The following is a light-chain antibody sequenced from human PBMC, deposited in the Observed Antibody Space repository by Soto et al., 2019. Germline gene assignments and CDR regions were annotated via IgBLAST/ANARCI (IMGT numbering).Light chain of an antibody. Sequence: EIVLTQSPGTLSLSPGERATLSCRASQSVSSYLAWYQQKPGQAPRLLIYDASNRATGIPARFSGTGSGTDFTLTINNLEPEDLAVYYCQVRTNWSIAFGRGTRLESK. CDR3: QVRTNWSIA. CDR2: DAS. CDR1: QSVSSY. J-gene: IGKJ5*01. V-gene: IGKV3-11*01.